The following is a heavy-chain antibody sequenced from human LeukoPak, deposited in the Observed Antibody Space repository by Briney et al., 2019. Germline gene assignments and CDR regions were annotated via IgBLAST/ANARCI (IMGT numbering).Heavy chain of an antibody. CDR2: IYYSGST. V-gene: IGHV4-39*01. CDR3: ASRIQLWLGSRFGYHFDY. J-gene: IGHJ4*02. Sequence: PSETLSLTCTVSGGSISSSSYYWGWIRQPPGKGLEWIGSIYYSGSTYYNPSLKSRVTISVDTSKNQFSLKLSSVTAADTAVYYCASRIQLWLGSRFGYHFDYWGQGTLVTVSS. D-gene: IGHD5-18*01. CDR1: GGSISSSSYY.